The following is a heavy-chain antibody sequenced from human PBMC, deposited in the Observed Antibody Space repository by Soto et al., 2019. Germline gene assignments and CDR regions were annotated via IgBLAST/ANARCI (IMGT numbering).Heavy chain of an antibody. CDR2: ISAYNGNT. V-gene: IGHV1-18*01. D-gene: IGHD3-10*02. CDR3: AGERSDCNSTAFYVGGEGDH. Sequence: QVQLVQSGAEVKKPGASVKVSCKASGYTFNSYGISWVRQAPGQGLEWMGWISAYNGNTNYAEKIQGRVTMTTDTPTRTDYKDRRSLRSDDTAAEYCAGERSDCNSTAFYVGGEGDHWGQGTQVTVSS. CDR1: GYTFNSYG. J-gene: IGHJ5*02.